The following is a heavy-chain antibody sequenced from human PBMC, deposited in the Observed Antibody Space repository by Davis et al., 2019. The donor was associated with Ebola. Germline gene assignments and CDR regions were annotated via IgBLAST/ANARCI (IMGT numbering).Heavy chain of an antibody. Sequence: MPSETLSLTCTVSGGSVSSGSYYWSWLRQPPGKGLEWIGSIYYSGSTNYNPSLKSRVTISVDTSKNQFSLKLSSVTAADTAVYYCARVRGTIFGVVTGRSYGMDVWGKGTTVTVSS. CDR3: ARVRGTIFGVVTGRSYGMDV. CDR2: IYYSGST. J-gene: IGHJ6*04. CDR1: GGSVSSGSYY. D-gene: IGHD3-3*01. V-gene: IGHV4-61*01.